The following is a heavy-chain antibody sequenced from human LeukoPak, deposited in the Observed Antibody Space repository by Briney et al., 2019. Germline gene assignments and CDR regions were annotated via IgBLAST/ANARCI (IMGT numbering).Heavy chain of an antibody. CDR2: IYYSGST. Sequence: SETLSLTCTVSGGSISSGGYYWSWIRQHPGKGREWIGYIYYSGSTYYNPSLKSRVTISVDTSKNQFSLKLSFVTAADTAVYYCARADPTSQNGYSYGSSYFDYWGQGTLVTVSS. CDR1: GGSISSGGYY. D-gene: IGHD5-18*01. J-gene: IGHJ4*02. V-gene: IGHV4-31*03. CDR3: ARADPTSQNGYSYGSSYFDY.